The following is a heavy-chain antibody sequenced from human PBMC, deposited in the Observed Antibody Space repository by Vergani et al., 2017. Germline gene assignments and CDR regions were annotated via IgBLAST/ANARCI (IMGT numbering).Heavy chain of an antibody. V-gene: IGHV4-34*01. CDR1: GGSFSGYY. CDR3: ARGAVFDP. CDR2: INHSGST. J-gene: IGHJ5*02. Sequence: QVQLQQWGAGLLKPSETLSLTCAVYGGSFSGYYWSWIRQPPGKGLEWIGEINHSGSTNYNPSLKCRVTISVDTSKNQFSLKLSSVTAADTAVYYCARGAVFDPWGQGTLVTVSS.